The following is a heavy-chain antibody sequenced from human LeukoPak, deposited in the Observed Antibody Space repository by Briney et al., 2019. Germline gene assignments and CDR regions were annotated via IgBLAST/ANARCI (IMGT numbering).Heavy chain of an antibody. CDR2: INHSGST. J-gene: IGHJ4*02. Sequence: SETLSLTCAVYGGSFSGYYWTWIRQSPEKGLEWIGEINHSGSTSYNPSLRSQVTISVDTSKNQFSLKLTSVTAADTAVYYCARGPLLTHRRYFDFWGQGTLVIVSS. CDR3: ARGPLLTHRRYFDF. CDR1: GGSFSGYY. D-gene: IGHD3-9*01. V-gene: IGHV4-34*01.